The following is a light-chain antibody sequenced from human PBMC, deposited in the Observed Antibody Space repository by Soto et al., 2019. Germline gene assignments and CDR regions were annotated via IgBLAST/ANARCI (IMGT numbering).Light chain of an antibody. CDR2: DAT. J-gene: IGKJ2*01. CDR1: QTIGAN. V-gene: IGKV1-39*01. CDR3: QQSYTTVYT. Sequence: DVQMTQSPSSLSASVGERVTITCRASQTIGANLNWYRQKPGKAPPLLIYDATTLQSGVPSRFSGLGSGTDFTLTITSLQPEDSAPYFCQQSYTTVYTFGLGTKVEIK.